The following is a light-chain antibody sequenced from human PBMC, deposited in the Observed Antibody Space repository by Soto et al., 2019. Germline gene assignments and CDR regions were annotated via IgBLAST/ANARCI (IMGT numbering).Light chain of an antibody. CDR1: SSNFGAGYD. J-gene: IGLJ2*01. CDR2: NNN. Sequence: QSALTQPPSVSGAPGQRVTISCTGSSSNFGAGYDVHWYQRLPGTAPKLLIYNNNNRPSGVPDRFSSSKSDTSASLAITGLQAEDEADYYCQSYDTGLSGLVFGGGTKVTVL. V-gene: IGLV1-40*01. CDR3: QSYDTGLSGLV.